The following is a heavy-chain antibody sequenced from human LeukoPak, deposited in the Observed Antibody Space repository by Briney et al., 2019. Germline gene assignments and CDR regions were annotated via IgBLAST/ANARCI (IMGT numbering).Heavy chain of an antibody. J-gene: IGHJ5*02. Sequence: GGSLRLSCAASGFTFSSYGMKWVRQAPGKGLEWVSTISGSGGRTFYGDSVKGRFSISRDISKNTLYLQMNSLRAEDTAVYYCAKGYYASGSYGWFDTWGQGTLVTVSS. CDR1: GFTFSSYG. V-gene: IGHV3-23*01. CDR3: AKGYYASGSYGWFDT. D-gene: IGHD3-10*01. CDR2: ISGSGGRT.